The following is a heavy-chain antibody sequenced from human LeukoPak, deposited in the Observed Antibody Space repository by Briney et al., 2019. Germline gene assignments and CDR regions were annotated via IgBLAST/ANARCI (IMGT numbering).Heavy chain of an antibody. CDR1: GFTFSSYS. CDR3: AGEARVMDV. CDR2: ISSSSSTI. J-gene: IGHJ6*03. V-gene: IGHV3-48*01. Sequence: PGGSLRLSCAASGFTFSSYSMNWVRQAPGKGLEWVSYISSSSSTIYYADSVKGRFTISRDNAKNSLYLQMNSLRAEDTAVYYCAGEARVMDVWGKGTTVTVSS.